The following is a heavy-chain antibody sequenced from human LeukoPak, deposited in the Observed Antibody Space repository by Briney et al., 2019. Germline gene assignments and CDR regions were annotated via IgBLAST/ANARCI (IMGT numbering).Heavy chain of an antibody. J-gene: IGHJ5*02. V-gene: IGHV4-59*01. Sequence: PSETLSLTCTVSGCSISSYYWSWIRQPPGKGLEWIGYIYYSGSTNYNPSLKSRVTISVDTSKNQFSLKLSSVTAADTAVYYCARTGIAAAGSTLGFDPWGQGTLVTVSS. CDR3: ARTGIAAAGSTLGFDP. CDR2: IYYSGST. CDR1: GCSISSYY. D-gene: IGHD6-13*01.